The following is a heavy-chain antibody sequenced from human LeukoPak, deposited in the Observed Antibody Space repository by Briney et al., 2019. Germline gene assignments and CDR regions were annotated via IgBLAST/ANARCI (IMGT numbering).Heavy chain of an antibody. V-gene: IGHV4-34*01. D-gene: IGHD3-16*01. J-gene: IGHJ4*02. CDR3: ARGLGYYFDY. Sequence: SETLSLTCAVYGGSLSGYYWSWIRQPPGKGLEWIGEINHSGSANYNPSLKSRVTISVDTSKNQFSLKLSSVTAADTAVYYCARGLGYYFDYWGQGTLVTVSS. CDR1: GGSLSGYY. CDR2: INHSGSA.